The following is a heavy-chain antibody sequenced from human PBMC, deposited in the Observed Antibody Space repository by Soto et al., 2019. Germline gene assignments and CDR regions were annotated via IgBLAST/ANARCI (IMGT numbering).Heavy chain of an antibody. CDR3: TIGTWSAETFDV. J-gene: IGHJ3*01. CDR1: GGTFSTYT. V-gene: IGHV1-69*02. Sequence: QVHLVQSGAEVKKPGSSVKVSCKAAGGTFSTYTLIWVRQAPGQGLEWMGRIIPMLTVTNSAQKFQGRVTLTTDKSTSTASMELTSLRSDATAVYYCTIGTWSAETFDVWGPGTMVTVSS. D-gene: IGHD2-2*01. CDR2: IIPMLTVT.